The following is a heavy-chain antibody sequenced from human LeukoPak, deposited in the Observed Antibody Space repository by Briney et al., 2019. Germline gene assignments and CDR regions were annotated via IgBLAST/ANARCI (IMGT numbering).Heavy chain of an antibody. CDR2: IYPGDSDT. CDR1: GYSFTSYW. CDR3: ARHGYSGSSYYYYMDV. D-gene: IGHD1-26*01. V-gene: IGHV5-51*01. Sequence: GESLKISCKGSGYSFTSYWIGWVRQMPGKGLEWMGIIYPGDSDTRYSPSFQGQVTISADKSISTAYLQWSSLKASDTAMYYCARHGYSGSSYYYYMDVWGKGTTVTVSS. J-gene: IGHJ6*03.